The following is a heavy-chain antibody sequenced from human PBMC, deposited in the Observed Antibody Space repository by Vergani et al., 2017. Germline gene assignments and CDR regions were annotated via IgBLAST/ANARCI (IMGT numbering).Heavy chain of an antibody. CDR1: GDSVISTDYH. CDR2: MDYSGST. V-gene: IGHV4-39*01. CDR3: ASKRGACRAAYCHSYDF. D-gene: IGHD2-15*01. J-gene: IGHJ4*02. Sequence: QVQLQESGPGLVKPSETLSLTCTVSGDSVISTDYHWGWIRQPPGKGLEWVGSMDYSGSTSYNPSLESRISISFETPKNQFSLWLTSVTAADTAVYYCASKRGACRAAYCHSYDFWCPGTLVGVSS.